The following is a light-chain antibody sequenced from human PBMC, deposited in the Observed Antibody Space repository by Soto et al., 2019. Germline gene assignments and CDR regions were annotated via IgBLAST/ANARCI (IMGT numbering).Light chain of an antibody. J-gene: IGLJ2*01. CDR3: QSYDSSLSEVV. CDR1: SSNIGAGYD. V-gene: IGLV1-40*01. Sequence: QSVLTQPPSVSGAPGQGVTISCTGSSSNIGAGYDVYWYQQLPGTAPKLLIYANSNRPSGVPDRVSGSKSGTSASLAITGLQAEDEADYYCQSYDSSLSEVVFGGGTKVTVL. CDR2: ANS.